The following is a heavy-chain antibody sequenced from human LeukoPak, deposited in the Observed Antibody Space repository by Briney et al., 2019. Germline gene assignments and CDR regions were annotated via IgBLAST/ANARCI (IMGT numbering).Heavy chain of an antibody. Sequence: SQTLSLTCAVSGGSISSGGYSWSWIRQPPGKGLEWIGYIYHSGSTYYNPSLKSRVTISVDRSRNQFSLKPSSVTAADTAVYYCARGLQHYDILTGYFPPSYYFDYWGQGTLVTVSS. V-gene: IGHV4-30-2*01. CDR3: ARGLQHYDILTGYFPPSYYFDY. CDR1: GGSISSGGYS. D-gene: IGHD3-9*01. J-gene: IGHJ4*02. CDR2: IYHSGST.